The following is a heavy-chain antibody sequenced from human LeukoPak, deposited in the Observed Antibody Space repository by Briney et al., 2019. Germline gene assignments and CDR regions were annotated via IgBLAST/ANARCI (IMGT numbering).Heavy chain of an antibody. CDR3: ARQVVVVTDDSFDY. Sequence: ASVKVSCKASGYTFTGYYMHWVRQAPGQGLEWMGRINPSSGGTNYAQKFQGRVTMTRDTSISTAYMELSRLRSDDTAVYYCARQVVVVTDDSFDYWGQGTLVTVSS. CDR1: GYTFTGYY. J-gene: IGHJ4*02. D-gene: IGHD2-21*02. CDR2: INPSSGGT. V-gene: IGHV1-2*06.